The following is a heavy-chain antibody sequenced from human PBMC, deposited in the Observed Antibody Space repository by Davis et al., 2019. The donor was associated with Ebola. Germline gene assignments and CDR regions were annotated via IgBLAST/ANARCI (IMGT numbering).Heavy chain of an antibody. CDR1: GFTFRTYS. CDR2: ISGNMAEI. J-gene: IGHJ4*02. Sequence: GESLKISCAASGFTFRTYSMNWVRQAPGKGLEWVSYISGNMAEIYYADSVKGRFTTSRDSSKNTLYLQMNSLRAEDTAVYYCAKLAGITMISNLDYWGQGTLVTVSS. D-gene: IGHD3-22*01. CDR3: AKLAGITMISNLDY. V-gene: IGHV3-21*04.